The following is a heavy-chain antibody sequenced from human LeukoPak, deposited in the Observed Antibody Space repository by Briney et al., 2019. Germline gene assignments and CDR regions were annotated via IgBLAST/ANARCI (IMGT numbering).Heavy chain of an antibody. D-gene: IGHD1-26*01. V-gene: IGHV4-39*07. J-gene: IGHJ4*02. CDR2: TYYRGST. CDR3: ATTTIRLGY. CDR1: GGSISSHY. Sequence: SETLSLTCTVSGGSISSHYWGWIRQPPGKGLEWIGSTYYRGSTYHNPSLKSRVTISVDTSKNQFSLKLSSVTAADTAVYYCATTTIRLGYWGQGTLVTVSS.